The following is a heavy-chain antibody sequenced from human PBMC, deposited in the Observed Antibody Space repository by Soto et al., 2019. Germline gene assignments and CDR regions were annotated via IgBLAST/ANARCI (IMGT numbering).Heavy chain of an antibody. Sequence: QLQLVQSGPEAKKPGASVKVSCKASGYTFATSTISWLRQAPGQGPEWMGWIKAYSGNTNYAHKLQGRLTMTTDTPTSTAYMELRRLTTDDTARYYCAIADYGDDDYWGQGTLVTVSS. CDR1: GYTFATST. CDR3: AIADYGDDDY. D-gene: IGHD4-17*01. J-gene: IGHJ4*02. V-gene: IGHV1-18*01. CDR2: IKAYSGNT.